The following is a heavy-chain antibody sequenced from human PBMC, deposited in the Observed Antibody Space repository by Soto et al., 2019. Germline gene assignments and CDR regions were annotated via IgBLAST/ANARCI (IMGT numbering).Heavy chain of an antibody. CDR3: ARESGGATATLDYYYFYMDV. Sequence: QVQLVQSGAEVKKPEASVTVSCKASGYTFSDYYLHWVRQAPGQGPEWMGRINPNSGDTKFAQKFQGRVTMTRDTSVRTAFMELNWLKPDDTAVYYCARESGGATATLDYYYFYMDVWGQGTTVTVSS. V-gene: IGHV1-2*06. D-gene: IGHD5-12*01. J-gene: IGHJ6*03. CDR1: GYTFSDYY. CDR2: INPNSGDT.